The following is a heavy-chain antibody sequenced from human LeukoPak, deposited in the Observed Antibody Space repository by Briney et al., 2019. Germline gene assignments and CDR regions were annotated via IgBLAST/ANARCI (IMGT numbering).Heavy chain of an antibody. J-gene: IGHJ5*02. CDR2: IYYSGST. V-gene: IGHV4-39*07. Sequence: SETLSLTCTVSGGSVSRSPYYWGWIRQPPGKGLEWIGNIYYSGSTYYNPSLKSRVTISVDTSKNQFSLKLSSVTAADTAVYYCARPVSVAAAGSGGGGIWFDPWGQGTLVTVSS. CDR1: GGSVSRSPYY. D-gene: IGHD6-13*01. CDR3: ARPVSVAAAGSGGGGIWFDP.